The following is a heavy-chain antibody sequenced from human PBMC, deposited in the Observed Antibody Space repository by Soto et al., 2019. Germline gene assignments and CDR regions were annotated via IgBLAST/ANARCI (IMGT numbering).Heavy chain of an antibody. J-gene: IGHJ6*01. D-gene: IGHD3-9*01. CDR3: ARGVGRYFDWLTPDHYGMEV. CDR1: VGSVSSGSYY. Sequence: AXETVSLTCTFSVGSVSSGSYYCSWIRQPPWKGLEWIGYIYYSGSTNYNPSLKSRVTISVDTSKNQFSLKLSSVTAADTAVYYCARGVGRYFDWLTPDHYGMEVWGQGTTGTVSS. V-gene: IGHV4-61*01. CDR2: IYYSGST.